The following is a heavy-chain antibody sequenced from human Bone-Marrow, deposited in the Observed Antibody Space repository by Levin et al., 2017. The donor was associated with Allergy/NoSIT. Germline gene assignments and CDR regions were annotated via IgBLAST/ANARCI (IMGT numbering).Heavy chain of an antibody. D-gene: IGHD6-13*01. Sequence: PGGSLRLSCLTSGFPFGDYAVSWFRQAPGEAPEWLGYIKSKRTGGSTKYADSLEDRFSISRDDSMGSAYLQMTSLKVEDTGMYYCALGGAAAAWGQGTLVTVSS. CDR3: ALGGAAAA. J-gene: IGHJ5*02. CDR1: GFPFGDYA. CDR2: IKSKRTGGST. V-gene: IGHV3-49*03.